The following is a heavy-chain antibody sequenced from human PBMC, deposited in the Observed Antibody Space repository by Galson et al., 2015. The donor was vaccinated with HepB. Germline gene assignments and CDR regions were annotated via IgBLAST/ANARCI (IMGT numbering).Heavy chain of an antibody. CDR3: ARGVAKTRYYYYYMDV. V-gene: IGHV1-69*04. J-gene: IGHJ6*03. CDR1: GGTLSSYA. Sequence: SVKVSCKASGGTLSSYAISWVRQAPGQGLEWMGRIIPILGIANYAQKFQGRVTITADKSTSTAYMELSSLRSEDTAVYYCARGVAKTRYYYYYMDVWGKGTTVTVSS. D-gene: IGHD2-15*01. CDR2: IIPILGIA.